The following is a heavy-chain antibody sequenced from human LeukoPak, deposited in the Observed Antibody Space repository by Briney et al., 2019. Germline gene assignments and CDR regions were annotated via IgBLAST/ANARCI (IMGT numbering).Heavy chain of an antibody. V-gene: IGHV4-39*01. CDR3: ARGVTMIVVVIHDWNFDL. J-gene: IGHJ2*01. CDR1: GGSISSSSYY. Sequence: SETLSLTCTVSGGSISSSSYYWGWIRQPPGKGLEWIGSIYYSRSTYYNPSLKSRVTISVDTSKNQFSLKLSSLTAADTAVYYCARGVTMIVVVIHDWNFDLWGRGTLVTVSS. CDR2: IYYSRST. D-gene: IGHD3-22*01.